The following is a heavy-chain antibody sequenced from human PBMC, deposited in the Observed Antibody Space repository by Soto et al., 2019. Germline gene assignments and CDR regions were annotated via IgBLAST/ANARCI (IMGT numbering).Heavy chain of an antibody. CDR3: ASSFVVVTALDY. Sequence: QVQLVQSGAEEKKPGASVKVSCKASGYTFTSYAMHWVRQAPGQRLEWMGWINAGNGNTKYSHKFQGRVTITRDTSASTAYTELSSLRSEDTAVYYCASSFVVVTALDYWGQGTLVTVSS. D-gene: IGHD2-21*02. V-gene: IGHV1-3*05. J-gene: IGHJ4*02. CDR1: GYTFTSYA. CDR2: INAGNGNT.